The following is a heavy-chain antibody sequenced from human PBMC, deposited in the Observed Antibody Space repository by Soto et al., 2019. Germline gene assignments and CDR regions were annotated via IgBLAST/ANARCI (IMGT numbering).Heavy chain of an antibody. Sequence: GGSLRLSCAASGFTFSNHGMHWVRQAPGKGLEWVAVIWYDGSRKHYADSVEGRFTISRDDSKSTLYLQMNSLRVEDTAVYYCARDLPSYTADCWGQGPLVTLSS. CDR1: GFTFSNHG. J-gene: IGHJ4*02. CDR3: ARDLPSYTADC. V-gene: IGHV3-33*01. CDR2: IWYDGSRK.